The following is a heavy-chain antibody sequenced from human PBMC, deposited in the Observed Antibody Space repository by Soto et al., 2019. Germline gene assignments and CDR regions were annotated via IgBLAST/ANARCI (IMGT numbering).Heavy chain of an antibody. CDR2: ISYDGSNI. V-gene: IGHV3-30-3*01. CDR3: ARSLGNSGWYYYFDC. D-gene: IGHD6-19*01. J-gene: IGHJ4*02. Sequence: PGGSLRLSCAASEFIFNNYTMHWVRQAPGKGLEWVAVISYDGSNIYYADSVKGRFIISRDNSKNMVFLQMNSLRSEDTAVYYCARSLGNSGWYYYFDCWGQGTRVTVSS. CDR1: EFIFNNYT.